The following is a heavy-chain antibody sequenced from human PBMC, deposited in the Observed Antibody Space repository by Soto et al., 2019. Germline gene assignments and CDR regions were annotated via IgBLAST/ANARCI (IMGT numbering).Heavy chain of an antibody. J-gene: IGHJ5*02. D-gene: IGHD5-18*01. CDR2: IYSSWNN. Sequence: LTGTVSCGSVRSGDYYLTLLRRTARKGLEWIGYIYSSWNNNDNPSLKSRVTISVYTSKILFSQQLTSVTAADTALYHCERHAVDTSMIYCLDPSGQGSLVTVSS. CDR1: CGSVRSGDYY. CDR3: ERHAVDTSMIYCLDP. V-gene: IGHV4-61*08.